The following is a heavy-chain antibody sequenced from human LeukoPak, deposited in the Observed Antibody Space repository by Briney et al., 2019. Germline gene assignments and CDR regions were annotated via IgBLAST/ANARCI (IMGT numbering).Heavy chain of an antibody. D-gene: IGHD3-10*01. CDR3: ARGVNYCGSGSFMYYYYYMDV. CDR2: VTHSGST. J-gene: IGHJ6*03. CDR1: GGPFSGYH. V-gene: IGHV4-34*01. Sequence: SETLSLTCAVPGGPFSGYHWSWIRQSPDKGLEDIGEVTHSGSTDYNPSLKSRVTISVDTSKKEFSLRLKSVTAADTAVYYCARGVNYCGSGSFMYYYYYMDVWGKGTTVTVSS.